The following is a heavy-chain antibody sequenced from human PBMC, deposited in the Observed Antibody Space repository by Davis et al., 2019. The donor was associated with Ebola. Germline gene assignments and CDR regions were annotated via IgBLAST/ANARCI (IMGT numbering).Heavy chain of an antibody. D-gene: IGHD3-22*01. CDR3: ARGPYYYDSSGYGFYYYYGMDV. CDR1: GYTFTSYA. V-gene: IGHV1-69*04. J-gene: IGHJ6*02. CDR2: IIPILGIA. Sequence: SVKVSCKASGYTFTSYAISWVRQAPGQGLEWMGRIIPILGIANYAQKFQGRVTITADKSTSTAYMELSSLRSEDTAVYYCARGPYYYDSSGYGFYYYYGMDVWGQGTTVTVSS.